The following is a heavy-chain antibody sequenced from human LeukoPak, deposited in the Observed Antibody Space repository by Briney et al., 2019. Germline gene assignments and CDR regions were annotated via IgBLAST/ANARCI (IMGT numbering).Heavy chain of an antibody. J-gene: IGHJ4*02. V-gene: IGHV4-30-2*01. Sequence: SETLPLTCAVSGGSISSGGYSWSWIRQPPGKGLEWIGYIYHSGSTYYNPSLKSRVTISVDRSKNQFSLKLSSVTAADTAVYYCAKGPKYYFDYWGQGTLVTVSS. CDR2: IYHSGST. CDR1: GGSISSGGYS. CDR3: AKGPKYYFDY.